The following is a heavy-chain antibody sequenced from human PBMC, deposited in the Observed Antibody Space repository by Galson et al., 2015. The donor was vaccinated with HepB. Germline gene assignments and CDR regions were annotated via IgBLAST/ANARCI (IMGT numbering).Heavy chain of an antibody. CDR2: ISYDGSNK. D-gene: IGHD3-3*01. J-gene: IGHJ4*02. Sequence: SLRLSCAASGFTFSSYAMHWVRQAPGKGLEWVAVISYDGSNKYYADSVKGRFTISRDNSKNTLYLQMNSLRAEDTAVYYCASPTDFWSGYSHDYWGQGTLVTVSS. CDR3: ASPTDFWSGYSHDY. CDR1: GFTFSSYA. V-gene: IGHV3-30-3*01.